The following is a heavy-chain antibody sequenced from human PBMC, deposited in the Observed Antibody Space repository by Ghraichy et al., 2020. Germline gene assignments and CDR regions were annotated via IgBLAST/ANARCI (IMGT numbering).Heavy chain of an antibody. V-gene: IGHV4-39*07. CDR3: ARGLPTQGCSYPDAFDY. CDR1: GDSVSSSSYY. Sequence: SETLSLTCTVSGDSVSSSSYYWGWIRQPPGQGLEWITSIYFTGTTYYNPSLKSRVTMSVDTSTNQFSLRLTSVTAADTAVYYCARGLPTQGCSYPDAFDYWGQGTMVTVSS. J-gene: IGHJ4*03. CDR2: IYFTGTT. D-gene: IGHD2-15*01.